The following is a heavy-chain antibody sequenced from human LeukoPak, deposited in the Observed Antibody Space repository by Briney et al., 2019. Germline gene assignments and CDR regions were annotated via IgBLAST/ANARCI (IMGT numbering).Heavy chain of an antibody. V-gene: IGHV3-21*01. J-gene: IGHJ6*03. Sequence: PGGSLRLSCAASGFTFSSYSMNWVRRAPGKGLEWVSAISSGSSQIYYADSVRGRFTISRDNAKNSLYLQMNSLTAEDTAVYYCARDPRVVVPAYYSYYYMDVWGKGTTVTVSS. CDR1: GFTFSSYS. CDR2: ISSGSSQI. D-gene: IGHD2-2*01. CDR3: ARDPRVVVPAYYSYYYMDV.